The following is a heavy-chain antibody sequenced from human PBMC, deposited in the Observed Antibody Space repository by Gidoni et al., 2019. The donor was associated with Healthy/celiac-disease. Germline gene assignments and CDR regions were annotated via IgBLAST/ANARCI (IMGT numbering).Heavy chain of an antibody. V-gene: IGHV4-61*01. CDR1: GGSVSSGSYY. Sequence: GPGLVKPSETLSLTCTVSGGSVSSGSYYWSWIRQPPGKGLEWIGYIYYSGSTNYNPSLKSRVTISVDTSKNQFSLKLSSVTAADTAVYYCARIMVYAIRFLDDLWGRGTLVTVSS. CDR3: ARIMVYAIRFLDDL. D-gene: IGHD2-8*01. CDR2: IYYSGST. J-gene: IGHJ2*01.